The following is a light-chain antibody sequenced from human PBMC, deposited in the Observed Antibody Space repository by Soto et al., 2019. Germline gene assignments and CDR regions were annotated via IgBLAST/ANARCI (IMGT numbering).Light chain of an antibody. Sequence: DIQMTQSPSSLSASVGDRVTVTCQASQDISNFLNWYQQKPGRAPRLLIYDASNLETGVPSRFSGSGSGTHFTFTITSLQPEGFATYYCQQYDDLPFTFGPGT. CDR3: QQYDDLPFT. CDR1: QDISNF. CDR2: DAS. J-gene: IGKJ3*01. V-gene: IGKV1-33*01.